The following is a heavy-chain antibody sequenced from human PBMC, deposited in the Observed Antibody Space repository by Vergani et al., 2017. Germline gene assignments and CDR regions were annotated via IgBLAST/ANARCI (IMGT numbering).Heavy chain of an antibody. D-gene: IGHD6-19*01. Sequence: QVQLVQSGAEVKKPGSSVKVSCKASGGTSSSYAISWVRQAPGQGLEWMGRIIPIFGAANYAQKFQGRVTITADESTSTAYMELSSLRSEDTAVYYCARDIAVAGTYYYGMDVWGQGTTVTVSS. V-gene: IGHV1-69*13. CDR1: GGTSSSYA. J-gene: IGHJ6*02. CDR3: ARDIAVAGTYYYGMDV. CDR2: IIPIFGAA.